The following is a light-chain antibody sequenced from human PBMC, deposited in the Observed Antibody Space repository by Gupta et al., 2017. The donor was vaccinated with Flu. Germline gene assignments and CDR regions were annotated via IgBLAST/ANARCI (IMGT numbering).Light chain of an antibody. J-gene: IGKJ5*01. CDR1: QVIGRY. V-gene: IGKV1-9*01. Sequence: DIHVTQSPSFLSTSVAYRVTITFLASQVIGRYLEWYQQKPGKAPKLLIYASSTWQSGVPSRFSGRGFGKELHLAISRRQREDFATYYLHQRNNYPPITFGQGTRVEIK. CDR2: ASS. CDR3: HQRNNYPPIT.